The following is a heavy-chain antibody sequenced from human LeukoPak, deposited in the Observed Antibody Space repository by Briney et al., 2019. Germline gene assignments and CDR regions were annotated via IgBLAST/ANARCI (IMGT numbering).Heavy chain of an antibody. CDR2: IYSDNA. Sequence: GGSLRLSCTVSGFTVSSNSMSWVRQAPGKGLEWVSFIYSDNAHYSDSVKGRFTISRDNAKNSLYLQMNSLRAEDTAVYYCAELGITMIGGVWGKGTTVTISS. CDR3: AELGITMIGGV. D-gene: IGHD3-10*02. V-gene: IGHV3-53*01. J-gene: IGHJ6*04. CDR1: GFTVSSNS.